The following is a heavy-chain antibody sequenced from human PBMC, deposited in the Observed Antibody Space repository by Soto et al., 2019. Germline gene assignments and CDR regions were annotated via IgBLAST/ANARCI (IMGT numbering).Heavy chain of an antibody. CDR2: IYYSGST. D-gene: IGHD3-9*01. V-gene: IGHV4-61*01. J-gene: IGHJ5*02. CDR1: GGSVSSGSYY. CDR3: ARTRRLVINWFDP. Sequence: SETLSLTCTVSGGSVSSGSYYWSWIRQPPGKGLEWIGYIYYSGSTNYNPSLKSRVTLSVDTSKNQFSLKLSSVTAADTAVYYCARTRRLVINWFDPWGQGTLVTVSS.